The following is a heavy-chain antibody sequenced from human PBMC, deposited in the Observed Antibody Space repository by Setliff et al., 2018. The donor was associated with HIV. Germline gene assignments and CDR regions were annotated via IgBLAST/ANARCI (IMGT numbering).Heavy chain of an antibody. J-gene: IGHJ5*02. CDR2: INHSGST. Sequence: PSETLSLTCAVYGGSFSGHYWTWIRQAPGKGLEWIGEINHSGSTNYNPSLESRVTISVDTSKNQFSLRLNSVTAADTAVYFCARGGAVSADFDPWGQGTLVTVSS. CDR3: ARGGAVSADFDP. V-gene: IGHV4-34*01. D-gene: IGHD3-16*01. CDR1: GGSFSGHY.